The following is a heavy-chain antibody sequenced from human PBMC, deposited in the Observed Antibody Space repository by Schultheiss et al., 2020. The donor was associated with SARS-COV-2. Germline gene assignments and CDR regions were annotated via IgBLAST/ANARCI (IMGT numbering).Heavy chain of an antibody. CDR2: IWYDGSNK. J-gene: IGHJ4*02. V-gene: IGHV3-33*01. CDR1: GFTFGDYA. D-gene: IGHD6-6*01. Sequence: GESLKISCTASGFTFGDYAMSWFRQAPGKGLEWVAVIWYDGSNKYYADSVKGRFTISRDNAKNSLYLQMNSLRDEDTAVYYCARGGFESIAADFDYWGQGTLVTVSS. CDR3: ARGGFESIAADFDY.